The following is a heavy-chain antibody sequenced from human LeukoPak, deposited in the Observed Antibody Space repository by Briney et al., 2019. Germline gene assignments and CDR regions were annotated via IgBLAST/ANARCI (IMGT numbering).Heavy chain of an antibody. Sequence: GGSLRLSCAASGFTFSSYGMHWVRQAPGKGLEWVAVIWYDGSNEYYADSVKGRFTISRDNSKNTLYLQMNSLRAEDTAVYYCAKDLNGSGFGYWGQGTLVTVSS. CDR2: IWYDGSNE. CDR1: GFTFSSYG. D-gene: IGHD6-19*01. V-gene: IGHV3-33*06. CDR3: AKDLNGSGFGY. J-gene: IGHJ4*02.